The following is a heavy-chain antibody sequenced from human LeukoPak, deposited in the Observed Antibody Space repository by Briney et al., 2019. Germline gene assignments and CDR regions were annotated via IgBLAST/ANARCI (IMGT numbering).Heavy chain of an antibody. D-gene: IGHD2-2*01. J-gene: IGHJ4*02. CDR1: GYTFTSYY. Sequence: ASVKVSCKASGYTFTSYYMHWVRQAPGQGLEWMGWISAYNGNTNYAQKLQGRVTMTTDTSTSTAYMELRSLRSDDTAVYYCARETPGSPPRNWGQGTLVTVSS. V-gene: IGHV1-18*04. CDR2: ISAYNGNT. CDR3: ARETPGSPPRN.